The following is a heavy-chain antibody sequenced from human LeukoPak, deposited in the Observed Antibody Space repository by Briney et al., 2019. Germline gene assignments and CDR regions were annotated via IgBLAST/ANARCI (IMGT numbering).Heavy chain of an antibody. CDR1: GFTFSSYA. V-gene: IGHV3-30-3*01. CDR3: ARVSDYGDYGYFDY. Sequence: GGPLRLSCAASGFTFSSYAMHWVRQAPGKGLEWVAVISYDGSNKYYADSVKGRFTISRDNSKNTLYLQMNSLRAEDTAVYYCARVSDYGDYGYFDYWGQGTLVTVSS. J-gene: IGHJ4*02. D-gene: IGHD4-17*01. CDR2: ISYDGSNK.